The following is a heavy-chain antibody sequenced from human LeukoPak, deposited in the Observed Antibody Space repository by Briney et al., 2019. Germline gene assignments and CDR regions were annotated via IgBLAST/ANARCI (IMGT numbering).Heavy chain of an antibody. V-gene: IGHV4-59*01. CDR3: ARDGLSYYYMDV. Sequence: SETLSLTCTVSGGSISSYYWSWIRQPPGKGLEWIGYIYYSGSTNYNPSLKSRVTISVDTSKNQFSLKLSSVTAADTAVYYCARDGLSYYYMDVWGKGTTVTVSS. CDR1: GGSISSYY. CDR2: IYYSGST. D-gene: IGHD2-2*01. J-gene: IGHJ6*03.